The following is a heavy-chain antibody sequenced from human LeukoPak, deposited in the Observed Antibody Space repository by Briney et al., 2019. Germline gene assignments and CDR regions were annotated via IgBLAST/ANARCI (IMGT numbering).Heavy chain of an antibody. D-gene: IGHD7-27*01. CDR3: ARLTLTGSLN. CDR2: IYYSGST. CDR1: GGSIGSSSHY. V-gene: IGHV4-39*01. J-gene: IGHJ4*02. Sequence: PSETLSLTCTVSGGSIGSSSHYWGWIRQPPGTGLEWIGSIYYSGSTYYNPSLKSRVTISVDTSKNQFSLKLNSVTAADTAVYYCARLTLTGSLNWGQGSQVTVSS.